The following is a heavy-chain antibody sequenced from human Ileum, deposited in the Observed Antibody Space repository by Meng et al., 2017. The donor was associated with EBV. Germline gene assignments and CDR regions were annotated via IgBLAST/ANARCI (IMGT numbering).Heavy chain of an antibody. D-gene: IGHD6-13*01. J-gene: IGHJ5*02. CDR3: ARPIAAAGWFDP. V-gene: IGHV4-39*01. Sequence: QLPESGPGLVKPSATLSPTCTVYGGPINSSSYYWGWIRQPPGKGLEWIGSIYYSGRTYYNPSLKSRVTISVDTSKNQFSLKLSSVTAADTAVYYCARPIAAAGWFDPWGQGTLVTVSS. CDR2: IYYSGRT. CDR1: GGPINSSSYY.